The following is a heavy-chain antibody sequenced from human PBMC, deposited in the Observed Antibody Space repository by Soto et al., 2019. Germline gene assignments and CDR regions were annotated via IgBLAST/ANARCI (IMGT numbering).Heavy chain of an antibody. CDR1: GYTFSSYG. J-gene: IGHJ6*02. Sequence: QGQLVQSGGEVTKPGASVKVSCNSSGYTFSSYGISWVRQAPEQGLEWMGWISPYSGHTKEAPKVQGRITLTTETSTGTAYMELRSLASDDTALYYCARDRCTTAKCYTHHLDVWGQGTTVIVSS. V-gene: IGHV1-18*04. D-gene: IGHD2-8*01. CDR3: ARDRCTTAKCYTHHLDV. CDR2: ISPYSGHT.